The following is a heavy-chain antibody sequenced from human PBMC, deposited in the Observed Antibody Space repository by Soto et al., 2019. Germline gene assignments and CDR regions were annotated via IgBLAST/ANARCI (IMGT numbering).Heavy chain of an antibody. CDR1: GYSFTSYW. Sequence: PGESLKISCKGSGYSFTSYWIGGVRQMPGKGLEWMGIIYPGDSDTRYSPSFQGQVTISADKSISTAYLQWSSLKVSDTAMYYCARAIVGAKYDYYYGMDVWGQGTTVTVSS. CDR2: IYPGDSDT. V-gene: IGHV5-51*01. D-gene: IGHD1-26*01. CDR3: ARAIVGAKYDYYYGMDV. J-gene: IGHJ6*02.